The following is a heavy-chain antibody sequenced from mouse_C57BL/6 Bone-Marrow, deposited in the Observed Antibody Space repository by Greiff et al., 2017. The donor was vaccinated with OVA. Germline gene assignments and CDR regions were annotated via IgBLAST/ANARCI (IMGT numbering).Heavy chain of an antibody. CDR2: INPDSSTI. CDR1: GIDFSRYW. Sequence: EVKVIESGGGLVQPGGSLKLSCAASGIDFSRYWMSWVRRAPGKGLEWIGEINPDSSTINYAPSLKDKFIISRDNAKNTLYLQMSKVRSEDTALYYCARPNYGSSYHWYFDVWGTGTTVTVSS. V-gene: IGHV4-1*01. D-gene: IGHD1-1*01. CDR3: ARPNYGSSYHWYFDV. J-gene: IGHJ1*03.